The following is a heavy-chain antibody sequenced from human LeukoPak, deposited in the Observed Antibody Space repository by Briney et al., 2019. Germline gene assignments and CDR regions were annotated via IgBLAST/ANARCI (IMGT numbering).Heavy chain of an antibody. D-gene: IGHD3-3*01. J-gene: IGHJ4*02. Sequence: PGGSLRLSCVVSGFTLSSRWMMWVRQAPGEGLEWMTNINRDGSEENYVDSVKGRFTITRDNAENSLYLQMNSLKVEDTAIYYCATYDSWSGYNIAYWGQGTLVTVSS. CDR1: GFTLSSRW. CDR3: ATYDSWSGYNIAY. CDR2: INRDGSEE. V-gene: IGHV3-7*03.